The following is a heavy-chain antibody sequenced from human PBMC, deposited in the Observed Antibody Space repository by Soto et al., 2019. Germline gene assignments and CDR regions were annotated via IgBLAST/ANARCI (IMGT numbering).Heavy chain of an antibody. CDR1: GFTFSSFG. CDR3: AKDRGWSSADLDY. CDR2: ISYDGSKK. D-gene: IGHD6-19*01. J-gene: IGHJ4*02. V-gene: IGHV3-30*18. Sequence: VGSMRLSGAASGFTFSSFGMHWVRQVPGKGLEWVALISYDGSKKYYADSVKGRFTISRDKSKNTLYLQMNSLRVEDTAVYYCAKDRGWSSADLDYWGQGTLVTVSS.